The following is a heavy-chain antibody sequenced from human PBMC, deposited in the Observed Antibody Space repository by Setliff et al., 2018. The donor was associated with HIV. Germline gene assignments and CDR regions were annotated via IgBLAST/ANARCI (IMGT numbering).Heavy chain of an antibody. CDR1: GFTFSSYW. Sequence: PGGSLRLSCAASGFTFSSYWMSWVRQAPGKGLEWVANINQDGSETYYVDSVKGRFTISRDNAKNSLYLQMNSLRAEDTAVYYCARDLLGANHYFQHWGQGTLVTVSS. V-gene: IGHV3-7*03. CDR3: ARDLLGANHYFQH. D-gene: IGHD1-26*01. J-gene: IGHJ1*01. CDR2: INQDGSET.